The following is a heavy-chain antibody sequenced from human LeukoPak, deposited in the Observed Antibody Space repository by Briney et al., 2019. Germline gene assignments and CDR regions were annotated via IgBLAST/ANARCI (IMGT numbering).Heavy chain of an antibody. CDR3: AKSHVDTVYNYYFDY. Sequence: GGSLRLSCAASRFTFSSYAMSWVRQAPGKGLEWVSAISGSGGSTYYADSVKGRFTISRDNSKNTLYLQMNSLRAEDTAVYYCAKSHVDTVYNYYFDYWGQGTLVTVSS. CDR2: ISGSGGST. J-gene: IGHJ4*02. D-gene: IGHD5-18*01. V-gene: IGHV3-23*01. CDR1: RFTFSSYA.